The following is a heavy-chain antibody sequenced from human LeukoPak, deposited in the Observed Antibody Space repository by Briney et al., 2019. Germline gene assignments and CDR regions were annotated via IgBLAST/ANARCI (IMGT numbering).Heavy chain of an antibody. D-gene: IGHD3-3*01. V-gene: IGHV3-30-3*01. Sequence: PGGSLRLSCAASGFTFSSYAMHWVRQAPGKGLEWVAVISYDGSNKYYADSVKGRFTISRDNSKNTLYLQMNSLRAEDTAVYYCARGRGYDFWSGPYYFDYWGQGTLVTVSS. CDR3: ARGRGYDFWSGPYYFDY. CDR2: ISYDGSNK. J-gene: IGHJ4*02. CDR1: GFTFSSYA.